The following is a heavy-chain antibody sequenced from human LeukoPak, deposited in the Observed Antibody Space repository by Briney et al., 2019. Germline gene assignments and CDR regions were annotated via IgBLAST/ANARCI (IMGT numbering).Heavy chain of an antibody. V-gene: IGHV4-34*01. D-gene: IGHD3-10*01. Sequence: PETLSLTWAVYGGSFRGYYWSGIRQPPGKGLDGIGEINHSGSTNYNPSLKSRVTISVDTSKNQFSLKLSSVTAADTAVYYCARVRITMVRGSEYFQHWGQGTLVTVPS. CDR3: ARVRITMVRGSEYFQH. CDR2: INHSGST. J-gene: IGHJ1*01. CDR1: GGSFRGYY.